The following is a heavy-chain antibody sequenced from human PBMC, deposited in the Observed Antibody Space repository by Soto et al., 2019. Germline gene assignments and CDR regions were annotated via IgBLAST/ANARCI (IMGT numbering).Heavy chain of an antibody. CDR2: INQDGRET. J-gene: IGHJ4*02. V-gene: IGHV3-7*01. CDR3: EGPAVDS. Sequence: VQLVESGGGLVQPGGSLRLSCAASGFSFSINWMNWVRQAPGKGLEWLANINQDGRETFYVDSAKGRFTISRDNAHNLLYLQMNNLRADDTALYYCEGPAVDSWGQGTLVTVSS. CDR1: GFSFSINW.